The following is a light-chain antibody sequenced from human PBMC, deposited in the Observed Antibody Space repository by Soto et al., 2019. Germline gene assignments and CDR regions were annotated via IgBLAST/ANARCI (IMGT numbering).Light chain of an antibody. CDR1: SSDVGGYNY. CDR2: EVS. CDR3: SSYTSNTTPV. Sequence: QCALTQPASVCGSPGQSITISCTGTSSDVGGYNYVSWYQQYPGKAPKLMIYEVSNRPSGVSNRFSGSKSGNTASLTISGLQAEDEADYYCSSYTSNTTPVFGTGTKVTVL. J-gene: IGLJ1*01. V-gene: IGLV2-14*01.